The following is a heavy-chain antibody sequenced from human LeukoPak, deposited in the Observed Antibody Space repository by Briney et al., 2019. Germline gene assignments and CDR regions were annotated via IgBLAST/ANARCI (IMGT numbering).Heavy chain of an antibody. CDR1: GGTFSSYA. V-gene: IGHV1-69*05. CDR3: ARSLEGITIFGVVMSY. D-gene: IGHD3-3*01. J-gene: IGHJ4*02. Sequence: GASVKVSCKASGGTFSSYAISWVRQAPGQGLEWMGGIIPIFGTANYAQKFQGRVTITTDESTSTAYMELSSLRSEDTAVYYCARSLEGITIFGVVMSYWGQGTLVTVSS. CDR2: IIPIFGTA.